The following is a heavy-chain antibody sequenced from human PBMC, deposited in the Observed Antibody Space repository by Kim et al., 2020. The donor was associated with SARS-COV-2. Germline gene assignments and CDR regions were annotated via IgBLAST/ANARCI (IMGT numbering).Heavy chain of an antibody. CDR3: ARADSDPGGDSGGYYYGMDV. CDR1: GGTFSSYA. J-gene: IGHJ6*02. CDR2: IIPIFGTA. D-gene: IGHD1-26*01. Sequence: SVKVSCKASGGTFSSYAISWVRQAPGQGLEWMGGIIPIFGTANYAQKFQGRVTITADDSTSTAYMELSSLRSEDTAVYYCARADSDPGGDSGGYYYGMDVGGQGTTVTVSS. V-gene: IGHV1-69*13.